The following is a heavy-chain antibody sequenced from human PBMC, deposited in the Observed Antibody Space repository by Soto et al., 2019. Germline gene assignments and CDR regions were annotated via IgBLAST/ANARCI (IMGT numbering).Heavy chain of an antibody. CDR1: GGTFSSYA. J-gene: IGHJ4*02. CDR3: AAAYYDFWSGLTPY. Sequence: QVQLVQSGAEVKKPGSSVKVSCKASGGTFSSYAISWVRQAPGQGLEWMGGIIPIFGTANYAQKFQGRVTXXAXEXXSTAYMELSSLRSEDTAVYYGAAAYYDFWSGLTPYWGQGTLVTVSS. CDR2: IIPIFGTA. V-gene: IGHV1-69*12. D-gene: IGHD3-3*01.